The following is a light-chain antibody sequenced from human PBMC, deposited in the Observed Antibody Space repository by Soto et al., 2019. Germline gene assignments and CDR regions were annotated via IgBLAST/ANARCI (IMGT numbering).Light chain of an antibody. Sequence: QSVLTQPPSVSEAPGQKVTISCSGSSSNIGNNYVSWYQQLPGTAPKLLIYDNNKRPSGIPDRFSGSKSGTSATLGITGLQTGDEADYYCGTWDSSLSLVVFGGGTQLTVL. CDR2: DNN. J-gene: IGLJ2*01. CDR3: GTWDSSLSLVV. CDR1: SSNIGNNY. V-gene: IGLV1-51*01.